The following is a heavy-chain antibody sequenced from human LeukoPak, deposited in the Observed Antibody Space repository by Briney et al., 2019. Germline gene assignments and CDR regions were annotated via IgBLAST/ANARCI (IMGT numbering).Heavy chain of an antibody. CDR3: ARGVVVVPAATYYYYYGMDV. V-gene: IGHV3-33*01. J-gene: IGHJ6*02. Sequence: PGGSLRLSCAASGFTFSSYGMHWVRQAPGKGLEWVAVIWYDGSNKYYADSVKGRFTISRDNSKNTLYLQMNSLRAEDTAVYYCARGVVVVPAATYYYYYGMDVWGQGTTVTVSS. CDR1: GFTFSSYG. CDR2: IWYDGSNK. D-gene: IGHD2-2*01.